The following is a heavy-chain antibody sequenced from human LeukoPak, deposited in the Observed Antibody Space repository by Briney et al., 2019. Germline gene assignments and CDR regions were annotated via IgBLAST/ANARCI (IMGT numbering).Heavy chain of an antibody. Sequence: GSLRLSCAASGFTFSSYAMHWVRQAPGKGLEWVAVISYDGNIKYYTDSVKGRFTIFRDNSKNTLYLQMNSLRAEDTAVYYCARDYLMGGTTGKAFDIWGQGTMVTISS. J-gene: IGHJ3*02. D-gene: IGHD1-26*01. V-gene: IGHV3-30*04. CDR1: GFTFSSYA. CDR3: ARDYLMGGTTGKAFDI. CDR2: ISYDGNIK.